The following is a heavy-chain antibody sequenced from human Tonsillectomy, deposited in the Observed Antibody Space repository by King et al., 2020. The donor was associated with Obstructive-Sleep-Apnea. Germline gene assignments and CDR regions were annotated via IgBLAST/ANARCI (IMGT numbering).Heavy chain of an antibody. J-gene: IGHJ2*01. CDR1: GFTFSSYA. Sequence: QLVQSGGGLVQPGGSLRLSCAASGFTFSSYAMHWVRQAPGKGLEYVSAISSNGGSTYYANSVKGRFTISRDNSKNTLYLQMGSLRAEDMAVYYCARAQGARNWYFDLWGRGTLVTVSS. CDR2: ISSNGGST. V-gene: IGHV3-64*01. D-gene: IGHD3-16*01. CDR3: ARAQGARNWYFDL.